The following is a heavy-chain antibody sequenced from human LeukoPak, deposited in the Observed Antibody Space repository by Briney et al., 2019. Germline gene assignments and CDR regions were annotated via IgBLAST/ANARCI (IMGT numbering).Heavy chain of an antibody. D-gene: IGHD2-15*01. V-gene: IGHV4-39*01. CDR2: IYYSGST. CDR3: ARLGGYCSGGSCSHNH. Sequence: KPSETLSLTCTVSGDSISSGSYYWGWIRQPPGKGLEWIGSIYYSGSTYYNPSLKSRFTISVDTSKNQFSLKLSSVTAADTAVYYCARLGGYCSGGSCSHNHWGQGTLVTVSS. CDR1: GDSISSGSYY. J-gene: IGHJ5*02.